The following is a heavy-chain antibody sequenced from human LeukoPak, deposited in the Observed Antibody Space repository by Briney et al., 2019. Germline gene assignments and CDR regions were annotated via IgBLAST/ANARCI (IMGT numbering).Heavy chain of an antibody. V-gene: IGHV4-31*03. CDR1: GGSISSGGYY. J-gene: IGHJ2*01. D-gene: IGHD4-17*01. Sequence: SETLSLTCTVSGGSISSGGYYWSWIRQHPGKGLEWIGYIYYSGSTCYNPSLKSRVTISVDTSKNQFSLKLSSVTAADTAVYYCARDTGDDYGDYTGYFDLWGRGTLVTVSS. CDR3: ARDTGDDYGDYTGYFDL. CDR2: IYYSGST.